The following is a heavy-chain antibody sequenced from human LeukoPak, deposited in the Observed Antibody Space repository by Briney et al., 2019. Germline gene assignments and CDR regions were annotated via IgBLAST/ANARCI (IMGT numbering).Heavy chain of an antibody. CDR3: ARDPPGYGDYVFDY. V-gene: IGHV3-48*03. D-gene: IGHD4-17*01. Sequence: GGSPRLSCAASGFTFSSYEMNWVRQAPGKGLEWVSYISSSGSTIYYADSVKGRFTISRDNAKNSLYLQMNSLRAEDTAVYYCARDPPGYGDYVFDYWGQGTLVTVSS. J-gene: IGHJ4*02. CDR2: ISSSGSTI. CDR1: GFTFSSYE.